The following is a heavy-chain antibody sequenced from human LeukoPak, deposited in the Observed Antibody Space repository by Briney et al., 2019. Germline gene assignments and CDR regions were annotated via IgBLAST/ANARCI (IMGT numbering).Heavy chain of an antibody. J-gene: IGHJ5*02. V-gene: IGHV5-51*01. D-gene: IGHD3-10*01. CDR3: ARKPPTLVSEANWFDP. CDR1: GYNFANYW. CDR2: IFPGDSDT. Sequence: GESLKISCKGSGYNFANYWIAWVRQMPGKGLEWMGIIFPGDSDTRYSPSFQGQVTISVDKSISTAYLQWNSLKASDTAMYYCARKPPTLVSEANWFDPWGQGTLVTVSS.